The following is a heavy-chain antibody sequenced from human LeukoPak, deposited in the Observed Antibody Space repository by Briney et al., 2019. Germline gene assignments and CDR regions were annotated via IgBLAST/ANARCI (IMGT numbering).Heavy chain of an antibody. CDR3: ARSIDYGDQYYFDY. Sequence: PGGSLRLSCAASGFTFSSYAMHWVRRAPGKGLEYVSAISSNGGSTYYANSVKGRFTISRDNSKNTLYLQMGSLRAEDMAVYYCARSIDYGDQYYFDYWGQGTLVTVSS. J-gene: IGHJ4*02. CDR1: GFTFSSYA. V-gene: IGHV3-64*01. CDR2: ISSNGGST. D-gene: IGHD4-17*01.